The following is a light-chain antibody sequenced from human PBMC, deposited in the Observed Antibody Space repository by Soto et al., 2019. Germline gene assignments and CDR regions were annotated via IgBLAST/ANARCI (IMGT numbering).Light chain of an antibody. CDR1: KSSIGNNF. J-gene: IGLJ1*01. CDR3: ATWDSSLSIVV. CDR2: DNS. Sequence: SVLTQPPSVSAAPGQKVTMSCSGTKSSIGNNFVSWYKHLPGTAPKLIIYDNSQRPSGIPDRFSGSKSGTSATLGITGLQTGDDADYYCATWDSSLSIVVFGTGTKLTVL. V-gene: IGLV1-51*01.